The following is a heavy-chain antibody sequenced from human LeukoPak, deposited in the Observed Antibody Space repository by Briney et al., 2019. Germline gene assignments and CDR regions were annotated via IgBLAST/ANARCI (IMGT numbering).Heavy chain of an antibody. V-gene: IGHV4-34*01. J-gene: IGHJ5*02. CDR3: ARREYSSGWYLVDWFDP. D-gene: IGHD6-19*01. CDR2: INHSGST. Sequence: GSLRLSCAASGFSVSSNYVIWVRQAPGKGLEWIGEINHSGSTNYNPSLKSRVTISVDTSKNQFSLKLSSVTAADTAVYYCARREYSSGWYLVDWFDPWGQGTLVTVSS. CDR1: GFSVSSNY.